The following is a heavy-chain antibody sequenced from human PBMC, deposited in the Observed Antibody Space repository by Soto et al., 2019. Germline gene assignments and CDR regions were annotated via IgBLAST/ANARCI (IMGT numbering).Heavy chain of an antibody. CDR2: INHSGST. V-gene: IGHV4-34*01. CDR3: ARGSHLAITMVRGVREARFDY. CDR1: GGSFSGYY. J-gene: IGHJ4*02. D-gene: IGHD3-10*01. Sequence: SETLSLTCAVYGGSFSGYYWSWIRQPPGKGLEWIGEINHSGSTNYNPPLKSRVTISVDTSKNQFSLKLSSVTAADTAVYYCARGSHLAITMVRGVREARFDYWGQGTLVTVSS.